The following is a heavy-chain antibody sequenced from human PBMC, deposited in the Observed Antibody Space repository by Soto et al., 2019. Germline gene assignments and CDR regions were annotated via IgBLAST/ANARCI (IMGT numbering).Heavy chain of an antibody. CDR1: GFTFDDYA. D-gene: IGHD3-10*01. V-gene: IGHV3-9*01. CDR2: ISWNSGSI. CDR3: AKGDGMVRGVIDY. Sequence: GGSLRLSCAASGFTFDDYAMHWVRQAPGKGLEWVSGISWNSGSIGYADSVKGRFTISRDNAKNSLYLQMNSLRAEDTALYYCAKGDGMVRGVIDYWGQGTLVTVSS. J-gene: IGHJ4*02.